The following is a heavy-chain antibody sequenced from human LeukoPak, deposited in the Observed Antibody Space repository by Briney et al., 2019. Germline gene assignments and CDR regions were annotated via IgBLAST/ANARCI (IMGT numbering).Heavy chain of an antibody. CDR2: IYYSGST. CDR1: GVSISSYY. CDR3: ATFRGYSYGFDY. Sequence: PSETLSLTCTVSGVSISSYYWSWIRQPPGKGLEWIGYIYYSGSTNYNPSLKSRVTISVDTSKNQFSLKLSSVTAADTAVYYRATFRGYSYGFDYWGQGTLVTVSS. V-gene: IGHV4-59*01. J-gene: IGHJ4*02. D-gene: IGHD5-18*01.